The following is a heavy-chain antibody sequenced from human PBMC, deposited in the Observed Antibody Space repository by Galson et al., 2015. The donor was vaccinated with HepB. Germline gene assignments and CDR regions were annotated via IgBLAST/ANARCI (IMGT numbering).Heavy chain of an antibody. D-gene: IGHD6-6*01. J-gene: IGHJ2*01. CDR1: GFTFGGYV. CDR3: AKDVSTSSVWYFDL. Sequence: SLRLSCAASGFTFGGYVMSWVRQAPGKGLEWVSAIGGSGGSTYYADSVRGRFTISRDNSKNTLFLQMNSLRAEDTAVYYCAKDVSTSSVWYFDLWGRGALVTVSS. V-gene: IGHV3-23*01. CDR2: IGGSGGST.